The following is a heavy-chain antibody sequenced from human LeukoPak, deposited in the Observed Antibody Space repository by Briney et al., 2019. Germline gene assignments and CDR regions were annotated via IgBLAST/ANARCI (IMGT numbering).Heavy chain of an antibody. D-gene: IGHD3-9*01. CDR3: ARDPGQYYDILTGYYTPYYFDN. CDR2: ISAHKGDT. CDR1: GYTFTTYG. V-gene: IGHV1-18*01. Sequence: ASVKVSCKTSGYTFTTYGISWLRQAPGQGLEWMGWISAHKGDTEYAQKFQGRVTMTRDTSTSTAYMELQSLTSDDTAVYYCARDPGQYYDILTGYYTPYYFDNWGQGTLVTVSS. J-gene: IGHJ4*02.